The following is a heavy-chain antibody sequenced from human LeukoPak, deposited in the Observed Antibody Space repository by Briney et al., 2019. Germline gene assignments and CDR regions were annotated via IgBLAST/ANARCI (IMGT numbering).Heavy chain of an antibody. J-gene: IGHJ4*02. CDR2: ISYDGSNK. V-gene: IGHV3-30-3*01. CDR1: GFTFSSYA. Sequence: PGGSLRLSCAASGFTFSSYAMHGVRQAPGKGLERVAVISYDGSNKYYADSVKGRFTISRDNSKNTLYLQMNSLRAEDTAVSSCARLRDGYNRLDYWGQGTLVTVSS. CDR3: ARLRDGYNRLDY. D-gene: IGHD5-24*01.